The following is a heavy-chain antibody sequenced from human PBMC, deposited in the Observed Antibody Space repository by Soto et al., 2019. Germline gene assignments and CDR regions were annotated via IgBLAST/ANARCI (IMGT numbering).Heavy chain of an antibody. D-gene: IGHD3-10*01. CDR2: MNPNSGDT. J-gene: IGHJ4*02. V-gene: IGHV1-8*01. Sequence: QVQLVQSGAEVKKPGASVKVSCKASGYTFTSYEINWVRQATGQGLEWMGWMNPNSGDTGYAQKFQGRVTMTRNTSISTAYMGLSSLRSEDTAVYYCARGELLWFGELLRWGQGTLVTVSS. CDR1: GYTFTSYE. CDR3: ARGELLWFGELLR.